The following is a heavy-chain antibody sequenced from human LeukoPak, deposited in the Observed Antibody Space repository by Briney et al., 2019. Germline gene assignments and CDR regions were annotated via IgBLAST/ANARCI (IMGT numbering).Heavy chain of an antibody. Sequence: PSETLSLTCAVSGGSISSGGYSWSWIRQPPGKGLEWIGYIYHSGCTYYNPSLKSRVTISVDRSKNQFSLKLSSVTAADTAVYYCARGYGDYVLGAFDIWGQGTMVTVSS. CDR1: GGSISSGGYS. J-gene: IGHJ3*02. V-gene: IGHV4-30-2*01. D-gene: IGHD4-17*01. CDR3: ARGYGDYVLGAFDI. CDR2: IYHSGCT.